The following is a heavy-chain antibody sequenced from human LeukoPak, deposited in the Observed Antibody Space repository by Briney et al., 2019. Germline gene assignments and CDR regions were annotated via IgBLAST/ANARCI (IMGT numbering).Heavy chain of an antibody. D-gene: IGHD4-11*01. V-gene: IGHV4-59*01. J-gene: IGHJ5*02. CDR1: GGSISSYY. Sequence: SETLSLTCTVSGGSISSYYWSWIRQPPGKGLEWIGYIYYSGSTNYNPSLKSRVTISVDTSKNQFSLKLSSVTAADTAVYYCARDGASGPDSNWDYNWFDPWGQGTLVTVSS. CDR2: IYYSGST. CDR3: ARDGASGPDSNWDYNWFDP.